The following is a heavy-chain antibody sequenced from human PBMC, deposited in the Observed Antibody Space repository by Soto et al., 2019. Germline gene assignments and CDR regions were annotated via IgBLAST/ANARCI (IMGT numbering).Heavy chain of an antibody. CDR1: GGSFSGYY. CDR2: INHSGST. V-gene: IGHV4-34*01. J-gene: IGHJ4*02. CDR3: ARASLWFGEFLDY. Sequence: PSETLSLTCAVYGGSFSGYYWSWIRQPPGKGLEWIGEINHSGSTNYNPSLKSRVTISVDTSKNQFSLKLSSVTAADTAVYYCARASLWFGEFLDYWGQGTQVTVSS. D-gene: IGHD3-10*01.